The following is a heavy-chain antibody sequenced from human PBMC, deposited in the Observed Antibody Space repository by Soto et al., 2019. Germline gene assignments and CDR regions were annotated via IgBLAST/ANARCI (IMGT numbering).Heavy chain of an antibody. CDR3: ARGSSDRILPVEV. Sequence: LSLTCTVSGDSIRNYYWNWIRQTPGKGLEWIGYIYYSGSTSYNPSLASRVTIFIDTSKTYFSLNLSSVTAADSGVYFCARGSSDRILPVEVWGRGTTVTV. V-gene: IGHV4-59*01. J-gene: IGHJ6*02. D-gene: IGHD6-25*01. CDR1: GDSIRNYY. CDR2: IYYSGST.